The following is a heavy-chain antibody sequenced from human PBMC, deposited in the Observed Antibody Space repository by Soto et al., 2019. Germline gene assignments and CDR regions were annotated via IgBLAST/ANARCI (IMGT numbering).Heavy chain of an antibody. V-gene: IGHV3-7*01. CDR2: IKQDGSEK. Sequence: SLRLSCAASGFAFSSYWMSWVRQAPGKGLEWVANIKQDGSEKYYVDSVKGRFTISRDNAKNSLYLQMNSLRAEDTAVYYCARGLKWIQLWLYYFDYWGQGTLVTVSS. D-gene: IGHD5-18*01. CDR1: GFAFSSYW. CDR3: ARGLKWIQLWLYYFDY. J-gene: IGHJ4*02.